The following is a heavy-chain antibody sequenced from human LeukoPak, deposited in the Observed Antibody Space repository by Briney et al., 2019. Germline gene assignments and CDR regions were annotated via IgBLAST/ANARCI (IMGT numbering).Heavy chain of an antibody. Sequence: GASVKVSCKASGYTFTSYYMHWVRQAPGQGLEWMGITNPSGGSTSYAQKFQGRVTMTRDTSTSTVYMELSSLRSEDTAVYYCARGSPNWLGATSHFDYWGQGTLVTVSS. J-gene: IGHJ4*02. CDR2: TNPSGGST. D-gene: IGHD1-26*01. V-gene: IGHV1-46*01. CDR3: ARGSPNWLGATSHFDY. CDR1: GYTFTSYY.